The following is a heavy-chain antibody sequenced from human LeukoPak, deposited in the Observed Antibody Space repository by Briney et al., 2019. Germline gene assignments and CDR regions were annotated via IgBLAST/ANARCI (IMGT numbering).Heavy chain of an antibody. Sequence: GGSLRLSCAASGFTFSSYWMSWVRQAPGKGLEWVANIKQDGSEKYYVDSVKGRFTISRDNAKNSLYLQMNSLRDEDTAVYYCARDKVVGATYFDYWGQGTLVTVSS. J-gene: IGHJ4*02. D-gene: IGHD1-26*01. V-gene: IGHV3-7*01. CDR3: ARDKVVGATYFDY. CDR2: IKQDGSEK. CDR1: GFTFSSYW.